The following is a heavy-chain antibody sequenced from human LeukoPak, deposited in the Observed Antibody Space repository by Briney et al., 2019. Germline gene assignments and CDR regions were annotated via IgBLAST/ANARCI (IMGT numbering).Heavy chain of an antibody. CDR1: GYTFTSYG. V-gene: IGHV1-18*04. D-gene: IGHD3-10*01. CDR3: ARAPLLWFGELLSVGTHGDY. CDR2: ISAYIGNT. Sequence: GASVKVSCKASGYTFTSYGISWVRQAPGQGLEWMGWISAYIGNTNYAQKLQGRVTMTTDTSTSTAYMELRSLRSDDTAVYYCARAPLLWFGELLSVGTHGDYWGQGTLVTVSS. J-gene: IGHJ4*02.